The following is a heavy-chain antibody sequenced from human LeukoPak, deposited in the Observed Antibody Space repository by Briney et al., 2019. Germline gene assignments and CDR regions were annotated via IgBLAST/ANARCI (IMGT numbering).Heavy chain of an antibody. CDR2: ISYDGSTE. Sequence: PGRSRRLSCAASAFTFSHYAIHWVRQAPGKVLEWVAVISYDGSTEYYADSVRGRFTITRDNSKNTMYLQMNSLRNEDTAVYYCARGHRGYFPYYWGQGTLVTVSS. J-gene: IGHJ4*02. CDR1: AFTFSHYA. D-gene: IGHD3-22*01. V-gene: IGHV3-30-3*01. CDR3: ARGHRGYFPYY.